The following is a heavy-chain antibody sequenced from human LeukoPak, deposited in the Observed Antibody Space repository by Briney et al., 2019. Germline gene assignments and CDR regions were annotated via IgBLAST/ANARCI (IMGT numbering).Heavy chain of an antibody. CDR1: GFTFSTYA. CDR2: ISGSGGST. V-gene: IGHV3-23*01. J-gene: IGHJ6*03. D-gene: IGHD3-10*01. Sequence: GGSLRLSCAASGFTFSTYAMTWVRQAPGKGLEWVSAISGSGGSTYYADSVKGRFTISRDNSKNTLYLQMNSLRAEDTAVYYCAKSYGSGSSAGYYYYMDVWGKGTTVTISS. CDR3: AKSYGSGSSAGYYYYMDV.